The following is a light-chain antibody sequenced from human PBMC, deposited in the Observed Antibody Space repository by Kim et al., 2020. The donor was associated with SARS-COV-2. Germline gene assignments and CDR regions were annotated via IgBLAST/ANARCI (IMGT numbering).Light chain of an antibody. CDR3: QQRSNWWT. Sequence: EIVLTQSPATLSLSPGERATLSCRASQSVSSYLAWYQQKPGQAPRLLIYDAFNRATGIPARFSGSGSGTDFTLTISSLEPEDFAVYYCQQRSNWWTFGQGTKLDIK. CDR1: QSVSSY. J-gene: IGKJ1*01. V-gene: IGKV3-11*01. CDR2: DAF.